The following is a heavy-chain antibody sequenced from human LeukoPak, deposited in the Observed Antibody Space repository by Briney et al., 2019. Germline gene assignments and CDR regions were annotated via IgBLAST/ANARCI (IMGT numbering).Heavy chain of an antibody. Sequence: TGGSLRLSCAASGFTFSSCWMHWVRQAPGKGLVWVSRIKSDGSSTDYADSVKGRFTLSRDNAKNTLYLQMDSLRAEDTAVYYCARSTGWYYFDYWGQGTLVTVSS. D-gene: IGHD6-19*01. CDR3: ARSTGWYYFDY. CDR1: GFTFSSCW. CDR2: IKSDGSST. V-gene: IGHV3-74*01. J-gene: IGHJ4*02.